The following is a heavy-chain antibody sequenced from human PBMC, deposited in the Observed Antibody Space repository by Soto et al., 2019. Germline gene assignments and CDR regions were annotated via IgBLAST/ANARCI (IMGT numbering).Heavy chain of an antibody. D-gene: IGHD5-18*01. J-gene: IGHJ4*02. CDR2: IIPIFGTA. Sequence: GPPVKVSCKASGGTFSSYAISWVRQAPGQGLEWMGGIIPIFGTANYAQKFQGRVTITADESTSTAYMELSSLRSEDTAVYYCARASGIQLWLRPHSLDYWGQGTLVTVSS. CDR3: ARASGIQLWLRPHSLDY. CDR1: GGTFSSYA. V-gene: IGHV1-69*13.